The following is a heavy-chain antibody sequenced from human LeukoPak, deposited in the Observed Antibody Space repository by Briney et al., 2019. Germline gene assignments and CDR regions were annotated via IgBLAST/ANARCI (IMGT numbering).Heavy chain of an antibody. V-gene: IGHV4-59*01. CDR3: ARGIYDLLL. J-gene: IGHJ4*02. CDR1: GGSISSYS. Sequence: SETLSLTCTASGGSISSYSWSWIRQPPGKGLEWIGYIYYSGSTNYNPSLKSRVTISVDTSKNQFSLKLSSVTAADTAVYYCARGIYDLLLWGQGTLVTVSS. CDR2: IYYSGST. D-gene: IGHD5/OR15-5a*01.